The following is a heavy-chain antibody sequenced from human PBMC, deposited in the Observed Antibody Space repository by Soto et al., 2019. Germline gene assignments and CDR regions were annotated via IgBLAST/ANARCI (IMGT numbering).Heavy chain of an antibody. V-gene: IGHV5-51*01. D-gene: IGHD4-17*01. Sequence: GESLKISCKGSGYSFTSYWIGWVRQMPGKGLEWMGIIYPGDSDTRYSPSFQGQVTISADKSISTAYLQWSSLKASDTAMYYCARRPIYGEWDYYGMDVWGQGTTVTVSS. CDR2: IYPGDSDT. CDR1: GYSFTSYW. J-gene: IGHJ6*02. CDR3: ARRPIYGEWDYYGMDV.